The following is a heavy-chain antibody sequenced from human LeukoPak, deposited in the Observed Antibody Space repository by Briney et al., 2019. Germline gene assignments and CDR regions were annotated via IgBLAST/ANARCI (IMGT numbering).Heavy chain of an antibody. CDR2: ISSSSSYI. D-gene: IGHD2-2*01. Sequence: GGSLRLSCAAAGFTFSSYAMSWVHQAPGKGLEWVSSISSSSSYIYYADSGKGLFTICRDNHKNSLYLQMTSLRAEDTAVYYCARVTKKGYCSSTSCSRYYYYYGMDVWGQGTTVTVSS. CDR1: GFTFSSYA. V-gene: IGHV3-21*01. J-gene: IGHJ6*02. CDR3: ARVTKKGYCSSTSCSRYYYYYGMDV.